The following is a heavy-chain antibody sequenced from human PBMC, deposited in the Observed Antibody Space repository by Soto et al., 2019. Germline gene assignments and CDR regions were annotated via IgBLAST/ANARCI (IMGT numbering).Heavy chain of an antibody. J-gene: IGHJ6*02. D-gene: IGHD4-17*01. Sequence: PSETLSLTCTVSGGSISSGDYYWSWIRQPPGKGLEWIANIYYSGITYCNPSLKSRVAISVDTSKNQFSLKLSSVTAADTAIYYCATLRTDYYYGMDVWGQGTTVTVSS. CDR1: GGSISSGDYY. CDR3: ATLRTDYYYGMDV. CDR2: IYYSGIT. V-gene: IGHV4-39*01.